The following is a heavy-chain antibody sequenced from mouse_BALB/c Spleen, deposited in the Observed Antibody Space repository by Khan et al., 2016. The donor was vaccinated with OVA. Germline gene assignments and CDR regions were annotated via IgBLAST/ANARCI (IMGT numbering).Heavy chain of an antibody. J-gene: IGHJ3*01. CDR3: ARSNYGPFAY. Sequence: EVELVESGGGLVKPGGSLKLSCAASGFTFSSFTMSWVRQTPEKRLEWVASISSGGDNTYYQDSVKGRFTISRDNAKNNLYLQMSSLRSEDTALYYCARSNYGPFAYWGQGTLVTVSA. CDR1: GFTFSSFT. CDR2: ISSGGDNT. D-gene: IGHD1-1*02. V-gene: IGHV5-9*03.